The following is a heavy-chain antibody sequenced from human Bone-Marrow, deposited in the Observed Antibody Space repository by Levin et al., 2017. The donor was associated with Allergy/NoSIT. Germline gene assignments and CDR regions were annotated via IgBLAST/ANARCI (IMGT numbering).Heavy chain of an antibody. V-gene: IGHV5-10-1*01. CDR2: IDPTDSYT. J-gene: IGHJ1*01. CDR3: ARVEGYGSGSYHFQH. CDR1: GYSFTSYW. D-gene: IGHD3-10*01. Sequence: GESLKISCKGSGYSFTSYWLIWVRQMPGKGLEWMGKIDPTDSYTNYSPSLEGHVTISTDNSLSTAYLQGSSLKASDTAMYFCARVEGYGSGSYHFQHWGQGTLVTVSS.